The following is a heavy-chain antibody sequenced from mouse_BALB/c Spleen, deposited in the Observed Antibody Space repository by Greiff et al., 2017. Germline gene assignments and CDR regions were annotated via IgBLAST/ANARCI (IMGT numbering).Heavy chain of an antibody. Sequence: QVQLQQSGPELVKPGASVRISCKASGYTFTSYYIHWVKQRPGQGLEWIGWIYPGNVNTKYNEKFKGKATLTADKSSSTAYMQLSSLTSEDSAVYFCARPLYYYGSSYAMDYWGQGTSVTVSS. D-gene: IGHD1-1*01. V-gene: IGHV1S56*01. CDR2: IYPGNVNT. J-gene: IGHJ4*01. CDR1: GYTFTSYY. CDR3: ARPLYYYGSSYAMDY.